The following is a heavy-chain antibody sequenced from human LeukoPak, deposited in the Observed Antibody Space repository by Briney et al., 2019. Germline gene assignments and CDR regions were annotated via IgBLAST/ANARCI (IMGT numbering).Heavy chain of an antibody. J-gene: IGHJ6*03. Sequence: GGSLRLYCAASGFTFSSYAMSWVRQAPGKGLEWVSAISGSGGSTYYADSVKGRFTISRDNSKNTLYLQMNSLRAEDTAVYYCAKGYGDYDYYYMDVWGKGTTVTVSS. D-gene: IGHD4-17*01. CDR2: ISGSGGST. CDR1: GFTFSSYA. CDR3: AKGYGDYDYYYMDV. V-gene: IGHV3-23*01.